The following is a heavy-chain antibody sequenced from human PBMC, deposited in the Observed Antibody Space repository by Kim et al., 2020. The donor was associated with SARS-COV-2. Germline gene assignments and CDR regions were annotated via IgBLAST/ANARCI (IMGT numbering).Heavy chain of an antibody. J-gene: IGHJ4*02. D-gene: IGHD3-10*01. V-gene: IGHV4-4*02. CDR1: GGSISSSNW. CDR3: ARANYYGSGEDY. Sequence: SETLSLTCAVSGGSISSSNWWSWVRQPPGKGLEWIGEIYHSGSTNYNPSLKSRVTISVAKSKNQFSLQLSSVTAADTAVYYCARANYYGSGEDYWGQGTLVTVSS. CDR2: IYHSGST.